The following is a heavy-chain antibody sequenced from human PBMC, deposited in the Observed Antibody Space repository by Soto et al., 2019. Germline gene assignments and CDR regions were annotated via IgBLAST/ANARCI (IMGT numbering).Heavy chain of an antibody. D-gene: IGHD2-2*02. J-gene: IGHJ6*02. V-gene: IGHV4-61*01. CDR1: GGSDSRDTFQ. CDR3: VRESSYNYNMDV. CDR2: IYYRGST. Sequence: QVQLQESGPGLVKSSETLSLSCTVSGGSDSRDTFQWSWVRQSPEKRLEWIGYIYYRGSTNYNPSLKGRVTMSIDTSKNQFSLQLSSVTAADTAVYYCVRESSYNYNMDVWGPGTTVTVSS.